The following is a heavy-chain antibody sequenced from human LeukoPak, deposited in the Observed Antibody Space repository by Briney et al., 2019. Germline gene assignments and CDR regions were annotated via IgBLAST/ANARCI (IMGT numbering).Heavy chain of an antibody. CDR2: MYYTGST. J-gene: IGHJ4*02. CDR1: GASISSYY. CDR3: ARDRERAFDY. Sequence: SETLSLTCTVSGASISSYYWSWIRHPRGKGLEWIGYMYYTGSTNYNPSLKSRVTISVDTSKNQFSLKLSSVTAADTAVYYCARDRERAFDYWGQGTLVTVSS. V-gene: IGHV4-59*01. D-gene: IGHD1-26*01.